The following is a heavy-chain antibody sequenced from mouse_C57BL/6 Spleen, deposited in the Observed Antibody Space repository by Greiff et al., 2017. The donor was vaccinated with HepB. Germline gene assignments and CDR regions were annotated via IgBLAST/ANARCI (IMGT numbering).Heavy chain of an antibody. Sequence: VQLKQSGPVLVKPGASVKMSCKASGYTFTDYYMNWVKQSHGKSLEWIGVINPYNGGTSYNQKFKGKATLTVDTSSSTAYMELNSLTSEDSAVYYCARTRYLLGYWGQGTTLTVSS. D-gene: IGHD5-1*01. CDR3: ARTRYLLGY. CDR1: GYTFTDYY. CDR2: INPYNGGT. J-gene: IGHJ2*01. V-gene: IGHV1-19*01.